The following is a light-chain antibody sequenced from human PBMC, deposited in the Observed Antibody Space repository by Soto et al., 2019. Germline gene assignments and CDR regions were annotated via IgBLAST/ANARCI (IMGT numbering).Light chain of an antibody. V-gene: IGKV3-20*01. CDR1: QSVTSSN. CDR3: HYYDYSQIT. J-gene: IGKJ5*01. Sequence: EIVLTQSPGTLSLSPGERATISCRASQSVTSSNLTWYQKRPGQAPRLVIYGASSRATDMQDRFSSSGSGRDFTLTIFILEPEDIAVYYCHYYDYSQITVGEVTRLEIK. CDR2: GAS.